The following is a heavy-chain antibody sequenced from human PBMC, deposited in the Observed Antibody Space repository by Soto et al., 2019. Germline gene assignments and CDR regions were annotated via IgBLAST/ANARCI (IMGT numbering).Heavy chain of an antibody. CDR3: ARALYRSGTYYAFDN. V-gene: IGHV1-18*01. D-gene: IGHD1-26*01. J-gene: IGHJ4*02. CDR1: GYTPTNYD. CDR2: ISAYNGNT. Sequence: QVPLVQSGAEVKKPGASVTVSCKTSGYTPTNYDIGWVRQAPGQGLEWMGWISAYNGNTNSAQKLQGRLIMTTDTSTRTAYMELRSLRSDDTAVYYCARALYRSGTYYAFDNWGQGTLVTVSS.